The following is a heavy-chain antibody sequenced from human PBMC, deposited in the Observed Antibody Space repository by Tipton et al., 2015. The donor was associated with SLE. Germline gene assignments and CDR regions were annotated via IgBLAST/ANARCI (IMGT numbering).Heavy chain of an antibody. V-gene: IGHV3-23*01. J-gene: IGHJ4*02. CDR3: ARVGTGTVTGTYFDY. D-gene: IGHD4-17*01. CDR1: GFTFSNYA. Sequence: SLRLSCAASGFTFSNYAMTWVRQAPGKGLEWVSGISGSGTTTDYADSVKGRFTISRDNAKNSLYLQMNSPRAEDTAVYYCARVGTGTVTGTYFDYWGQGTLVTVSS. CDR2: ISGSGTTT.